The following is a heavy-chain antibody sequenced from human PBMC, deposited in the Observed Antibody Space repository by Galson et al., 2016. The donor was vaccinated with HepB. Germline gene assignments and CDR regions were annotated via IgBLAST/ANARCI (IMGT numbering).Heavy chain of an antibody. CDR2: IKSDGSST. D-gene: IGHD6-19*01. CDR3: GRDPGSSIPVAGTG. CDR1: GFSFSTYW. V-gene: IGHV3-74*01. Sequence: SLRLSCAASGFSFSTYWMHWVRQAPGKGLMWVSRIKSDGSSTTYADSVKGRFTISRDNAKNTLYLQNNSLRVEDTAVYYCGRDPGSSIPVAGTGWGQGTLVTVSS. J-gene: IGHJ4*02.